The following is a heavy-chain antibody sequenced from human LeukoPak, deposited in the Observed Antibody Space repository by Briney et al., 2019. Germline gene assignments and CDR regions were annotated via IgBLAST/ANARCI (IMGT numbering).Heavy chain of an antibody. V-gene: IGHV1-46*01. Sequence: ASVKVSCKASGYTFTSYYMHWVRQAPGQGLEWMGIINPSGGSTSYAQKFQGRVTMTRDTSTSTVYMELSSLRSEDTAVYYRARGAYYYDSSGYYLDAFDIWGQGTMVTVSS. CDR3: ARGAYYYDSSGYYLDAFDI. CDR1: GYTFTSYY. CDR2: INPSGGST. D-gene: IGHD3-22*01. J-gene: IGHJ3*02.